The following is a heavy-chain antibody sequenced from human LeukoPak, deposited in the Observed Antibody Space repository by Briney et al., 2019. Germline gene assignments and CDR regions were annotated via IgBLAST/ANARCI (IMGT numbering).Heavy chain of an antibody. J-gene: IGHJ4*02. CDR2: IYYNGAT. CDR1: GVSISSGDFH. CDR3: ARLGFRASGRPDYFGP. V-gene: IGHV4-30-4*08. Sequence: KPSETLSLTCTVSGVSISSGDFHWSWVRQPPGKGLEWIGHIYYNGATFYNPSLKSRVIISGDTSKNQFSLRLFSVTAADTAVYYCARLGFRASGRPDYFGPWGQGSLVTVSS. D-gene: IGHD3-10*01.